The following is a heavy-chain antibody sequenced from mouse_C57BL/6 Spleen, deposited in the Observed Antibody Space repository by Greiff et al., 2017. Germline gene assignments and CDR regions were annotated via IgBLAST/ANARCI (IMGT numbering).Heavy chain of an antibody. D-gene: IGHD1-1*01. Sequence: EVQLQQSGPGLVKPSQSLSLTCSVTGYSITSGYYWNWIRQFPGNKLEWMGYISYDGSNNYNPSLKNRISITRDTSKNQFFLKLNSVTTEDTATYYCARVVGSHYYAMDYWGQGTSVTVSS. CDR1: GYSITSGYY. CDR2: ISYDGSN. V-gene: IGHV3-6*01. J-gene: IGHJ4*01. CDR3: ARVVGSHYYAMDY.